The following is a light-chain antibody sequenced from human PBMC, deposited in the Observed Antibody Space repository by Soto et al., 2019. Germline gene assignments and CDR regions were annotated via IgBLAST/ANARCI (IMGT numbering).Light chain of an antibody. V-gene: IGKV1-5*01. CDR2: DAS. CDR3: HQYNSY. CDR1: ESIATW. Sequence: DVHMTQSPSTLSASVGDRVTITCRASESIATWLAWYQQKPGKAPKLLIYDASRLENGVTARFSGGGSGREFTLTISGLQPDDFATYYCHQYNSYFGQGTKLEI. J-gene: IGKJ2*01.